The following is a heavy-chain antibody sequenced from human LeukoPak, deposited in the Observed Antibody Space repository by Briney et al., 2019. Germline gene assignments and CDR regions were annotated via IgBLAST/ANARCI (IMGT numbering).Heavy chain of an antibody. CDR3: ARELSLGPRCPGFDY. CDR1: GYTFTSYY. CDR2: INPSGGST. V-gene: IGHV1-46*03. Sequence: GASVKVSCKASGYTFTSYYMHWVRQAPGQGLEWMGIINPSGGSTSYAQKFQGRVTMTRDTSTSTVYMELSSLRSEDTAVYYCARELSLGPRCPGFDYWGQGTLVTVSS. D-gene: IGHD3-16*02. J-gene: IGHJ4*02.